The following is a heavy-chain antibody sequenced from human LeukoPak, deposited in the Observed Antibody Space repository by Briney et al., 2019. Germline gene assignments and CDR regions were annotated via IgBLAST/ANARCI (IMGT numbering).Heavy chain of an antibody. Sequence: GGSLRLSCAASGFTFSDYYMSWTRQAPGKGLEWVSYISSGSSYTNNADSVKGRFTISRDNAKNSLYLQMNSLRAEDTAVYYCARGRQPDCWGQGTLVTVSS. CDR1: GFTFSDYY. CDR3: ARGRQPDC. J-gene: IGHJ4*02. D-gene: IGHD2-2*01. V-gene: IGHV3-11*05. CDR2: ISSGSSYT.